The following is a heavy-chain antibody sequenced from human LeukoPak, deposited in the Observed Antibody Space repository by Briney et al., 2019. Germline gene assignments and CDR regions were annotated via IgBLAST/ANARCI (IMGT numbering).Heavy chain of an antibody. CDR1: GGPISTYC. CDR3: ARDTGYSSTWYNYYGMDV. J-gene: IGHJ6*02. V-gene: IGHV4-59*01. CDR2: IHYRRST. Sequence: SETLSLTCNVSGGPISTYCWNWIRQPPGKGLEWIGYIHYRRSTKYNPSLKSRVTISVDTSKTQFSLKLTSVTAADTAVYYCARDTGYSSTWYNYYGMDVWGQGTTVTVSS. D-gene: IGHD2-2*01.